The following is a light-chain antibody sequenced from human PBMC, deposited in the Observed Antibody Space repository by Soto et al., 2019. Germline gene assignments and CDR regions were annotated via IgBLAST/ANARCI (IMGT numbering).Light chain of an antibody. V-gene: IGKV1-5*01. J-gene: IGKJ4*01. Sequence: DIQTTQSPSSLAASVEDRVTITCAASQSISSWVAWYQQKPGKAPELLIYAASTLQSGVPSRFSGSGSGTDFTLTISCLQSEDFATYYCQQYYSFPLTFGGGTKV. CDR1: QSISSW. CDR2: AAS. CDR3: QQYYSFPLT.